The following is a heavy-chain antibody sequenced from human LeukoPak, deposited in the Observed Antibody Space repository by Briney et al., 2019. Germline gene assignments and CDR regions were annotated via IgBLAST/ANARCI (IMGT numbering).Heavy chain of an antibody. CDR3: ARDQYDTWSRRGNFDS. V-gene: IGHV3-7*03. J-gene: IGHJ4*02. Sequence: GGSLRLSCVASGFTFGKYWMSWVRQAPGKGLEWVANIKLDGSEENYVDSVKGRFTISRDNTKNSLYLQMNSLRVGDTAVFYCARDQYDTWSRRGNFDSWGQGTLVIVSS. CDR2: IKLDGSEE. D-gene: IGHD3-3*01. CDR1: GFTFGKYW.